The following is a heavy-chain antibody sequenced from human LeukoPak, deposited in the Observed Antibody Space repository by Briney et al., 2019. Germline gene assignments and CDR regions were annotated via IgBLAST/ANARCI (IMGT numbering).Heavy chain of an antibody. CDR2: IKQDGSEK. D-gene: IGHD4-17*01. V-gene: IGHV3-7*01. J-gene: IGHJ4*02. CDR1: GFTFSSYW. CDR3: ASDGDYGEANY. Sequence: PGGSLRLSCAASGFTFSSYWMSWVRQAPGKGLEWVANIKQDGSEKYYVDSVKGRFTISRDNAKNSLYLQMNSLRAEDTAVYYCASDGDYGEANYWGQGTLVTVSS.